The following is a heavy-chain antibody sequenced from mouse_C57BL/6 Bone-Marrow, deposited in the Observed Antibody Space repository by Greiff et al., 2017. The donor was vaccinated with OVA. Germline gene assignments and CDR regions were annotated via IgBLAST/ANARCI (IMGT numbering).Heavy chain of an antibody. D-gene: IGHD1-1*01. CDR3: ARDYGSSYELDY. Sequence: VQLQQPGAELVRPGSSVKLSCKASGYTFTSYWMHWVKQRPIQGLEWIGNIDPSDSETHYNQKFKDKATLTVDKSSSTAYMQLSSLTSEDSAVXYCARDYGSSYELDYWGQGTTLTVSS. CDR1: GYTFTSYW. CDR2: IDPSDSET. V-gene: IGHV1-52*01. J-gene: IGHJ2*01.